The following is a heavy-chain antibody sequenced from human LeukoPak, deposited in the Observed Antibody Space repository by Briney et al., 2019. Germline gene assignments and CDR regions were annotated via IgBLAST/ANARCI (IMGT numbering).Heavy chain of an antibody. CDR1: GGSISSYY. CDR3: ARDWSTTYTYGSVSDY. V-gene: IGHV4-39*07. D-gene: IGHD5-18*01. CDR2: INYSGST. Sequence: PSETLSLTCTVSGGSISSYYWGWIRQPPGKGLEWIGSINYSGSTYYNPSLKSRVTISVDTSKNQFYLKLSSVTAADTAVYYCARDWSTTYTYGSVSDYWGQGTLVTVSS. J-gene: IGHJ4*02.